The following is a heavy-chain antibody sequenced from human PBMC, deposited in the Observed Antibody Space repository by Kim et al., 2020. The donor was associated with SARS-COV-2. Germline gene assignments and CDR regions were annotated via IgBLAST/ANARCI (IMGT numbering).Heavy chain of an antibody. J-gene: IGHJ3*02. V-gene: IGHV4-59*01. Sequence: NPPLQSRVTISVDTSKNQFSLKLSSVTAADTAVYYCARVWDFDWFGAFDIWGQGTMVTVSS. D-gene: IGHD3-9*01. CDR3: ARVWDFDWFGAFDI.